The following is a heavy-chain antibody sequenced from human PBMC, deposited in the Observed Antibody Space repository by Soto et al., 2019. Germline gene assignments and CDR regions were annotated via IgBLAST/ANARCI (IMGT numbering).Heavy chain of an antibody. CDR3: ARLFCSTTTCDSWFDP. Sequence: GESLKISCTGFGYTFTTFWISWVRQMPGKGLEWMGRIDPRDSYVNYSPSFQGHVTISLDKSISTAYLRWGSLKASDTAMYYCARLFCSTTTCDSWFDPWGQGTQVTVSS. CDR2: IDPRDSYV. CDR1: GYTFTTFW. V-gene: IGHV5-10-1*01. J-gene: IGHJ5*02. D-gene: IGHD2-2*01.